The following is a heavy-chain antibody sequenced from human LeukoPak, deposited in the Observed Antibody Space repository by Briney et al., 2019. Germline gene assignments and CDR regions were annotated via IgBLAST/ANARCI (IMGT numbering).Heavy chain of an antibody. CDR3: ARYAGATGTDY. J-gene: IGHJ4*02. Sequence: PSETLSLTCTVSGGSISSYYWTWIRQHPGKGLEWIGYIYYSGSTYYNPSLKSRVTISVDTSKNQFSLKVSSVTAADTAVYYCARYAGATGTDYWGQGTLVTVSS. D-gene: IGHD1-1*01. CDR1: GGSISSYY. V-gene: IGHV4-59*06. CDR2: IYYSGST.